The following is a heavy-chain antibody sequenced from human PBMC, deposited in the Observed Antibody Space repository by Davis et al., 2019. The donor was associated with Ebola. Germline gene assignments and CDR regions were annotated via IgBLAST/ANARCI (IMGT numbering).Heavy chain of an antibody. CDR2: INHSGST. V-gene: IGHV4-34*01. J-gene: IGHJ4*02. CDR1: GGSFSGYY. CDR3: ARGRTYVDIVATTTYYFDY. Sequence: PSETLSLTCAVYGGSFSGYYWSWIRQPPGKGLEWIGEINHSGSTNYNPSLKSRVTISVDTSKNQFSLKLSSVTAADTAVYYCARGRTYVDIVATTTYYFDYWGQGTLVTVSS. D-gene: IGHD5-12*01.